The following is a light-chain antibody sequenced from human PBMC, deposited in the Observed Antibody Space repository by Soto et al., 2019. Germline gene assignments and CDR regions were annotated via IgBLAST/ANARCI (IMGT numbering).Light chain of an antibody. CDR1: SSDVGGYNS. CDR3: CSYAGSLVV. CDR2: DVS. V-gene: IGLV2-11*01. J-gene: IGLJ2*01. Sequence: QSALTQPRSVSGSPGQSVTISCTGTSSDVGGYNSVSWYQQHPGKAPKLIIYDVSKWPSGVPDRFSGSKSGNSASLTISGLQAEDEADYYCCSYAGSLVVFGGGTKVTVL.